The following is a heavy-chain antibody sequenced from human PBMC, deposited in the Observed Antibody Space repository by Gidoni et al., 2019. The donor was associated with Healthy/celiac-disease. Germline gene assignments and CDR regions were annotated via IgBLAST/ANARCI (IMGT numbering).Heavy chain of an antibody. Sequence: RDNSKNTLYLQMNSLRAEDTAVYYCAKPRDGYKYAFDIWGQGTMVTVSS. V-gene: IGHV3-23*01. CDR3: AKPRDGYKYAFDI. D-gene: IGHD2-21*01. J-gene: IGHJ3*02.